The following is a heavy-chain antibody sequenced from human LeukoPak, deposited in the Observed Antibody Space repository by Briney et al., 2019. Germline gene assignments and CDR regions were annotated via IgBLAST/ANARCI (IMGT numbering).Heavy chain of an antibody. CDR2: ISGRGGST. J-gene: IGHJ4*02. CDR1: GFTFSSYA. V-gene: IGHV3-23*01. CDR3: AKEVGYCTRTSCHDVAAAAPFDY. Sequence: GGSLRLSCAASGFTFSSYAMSWVRQAPGKGLEWVSAISGRGGSTYYAASVKGRFTISRDNSKNTLYLQMNSLRAEDTAVYYCAKEVGYCTRTSCHDVAAAAPFDYWGQGTLVTVSS. D-gene: IGHD2-2*01.